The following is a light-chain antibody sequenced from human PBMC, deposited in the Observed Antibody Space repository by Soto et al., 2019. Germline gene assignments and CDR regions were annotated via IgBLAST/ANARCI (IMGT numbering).Light chain of an antibody. CDR3: SSYATSSSYA. J-gene: IGLJ1*01. CDR1: SSDVGGYNH. Sequence: QSVLTQPASVSGSPGQSITISCTGTSSDVGGYNHVSWYQQHPGKAPKLIIFEVTNRPSGVSDRFSASKSGSTASLTISGLQTEDEAVYYCSSYATSSSYAFGTGTKLTVL. V-gene: IGLV2-14*01. CDR2: EVT.